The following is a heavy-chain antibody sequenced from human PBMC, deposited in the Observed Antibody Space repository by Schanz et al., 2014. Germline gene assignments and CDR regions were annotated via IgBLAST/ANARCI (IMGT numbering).Heavy chain of an antibody. J-gene: IGHJ4*02. CDR2: IGTSGGT. Sequence: EVQLLESGGGLVQPGGSLRLSCLASGFAFSSYGMNWLRQAPGKGLEWVSTIGTSGGTNYAESVKGRFTVSRDNSKNTLYLQLNSLRAEDTAVYYCARGGPAYYFDDWGQGTLVTVSS. CDR1: GFAFSSYG. V-gene: IGHV3-23*01. CDR3: ARGGPAYYFDD.